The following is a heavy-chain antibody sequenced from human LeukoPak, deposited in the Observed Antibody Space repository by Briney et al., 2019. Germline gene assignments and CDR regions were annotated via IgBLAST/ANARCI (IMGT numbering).Heavy chain of an antibody. CDR2: FDPEEAKM. V-gene: IGHV1-24*01. CDR1: GYSVTELS. J-gene: IGHJ4*02. CDR3: ATTSGSFWSGYVD. Sequence: ASVRVSCKVSGYSVTELSMQWVRQAPGKGLECLGGFDPEEAKMVYAQKFQGRVTMTEDTSTDTAYMELRGLTSEDTAVYYCATTSGSFWSGYVDWGQGTLVAVSS. D-gene: IGHD3-3*01.